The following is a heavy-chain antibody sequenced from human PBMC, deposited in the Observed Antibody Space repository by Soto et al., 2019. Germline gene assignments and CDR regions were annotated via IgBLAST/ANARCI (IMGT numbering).Heavy chain of an antibody. V-gene: IGHV3-21*01. Sequence: PGGSLRLSCAASGFTFSTYTMNWVRQAPGKGLECVSSIYSTSTYIYYTDSVKGRFSISRDNARNSLYLQMNSLRAEDTAVYYCARDLWGYCGTDCYPLDVWGQGTTVTVSS. J-gene: IGHJ6*02. CDR1: GFTFSTYT. D-gene: IGHD2-21*02. CDR2: IYSTSTYI. CDR3: ARDLWGYCGTDCYPLDV.